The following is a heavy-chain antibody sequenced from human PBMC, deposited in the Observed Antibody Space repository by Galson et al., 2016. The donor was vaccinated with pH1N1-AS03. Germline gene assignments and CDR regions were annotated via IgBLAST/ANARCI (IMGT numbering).Heavy chain of an antibody. CDR2: MWHDGIAK. Sequence: SLRLSCAASGFTFSNYGMSWVRQAPGKGLEWVTFMWHDGIAKRYADSVKGRFAISRDSSKTLVYLQMNSLRSEDTGVYYCVRDSNAWSFDYWGQGALVTVSS. CDR1: GFTFSNYG. CDR3: VRDSNAWSFDY. J-gene: IGHJ4*02. V-gene: IGHV3-33*08. D-gene: IGHD2-2*01.